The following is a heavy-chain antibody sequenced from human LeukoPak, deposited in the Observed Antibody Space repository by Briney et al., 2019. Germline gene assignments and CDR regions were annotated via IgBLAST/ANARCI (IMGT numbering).Heavy chain of an antibody. J-gene: IGHJ4*02. V-gene: IGHV3-48*02. Sequence: PGGSLRLSCAASGFTFSDYWMSWVRQAPGKGLEWVSYISTTGSTIYYADSVKGRFTISRDNAKNSLYLQMNSLRDEDTAVYYCARDRSSSGYYPFDYWGQGTLVTVSS. D-gene: IGHD3-22*01. CDR2: ISTTGSTI. CDR3: ARDRSSSGYYPFDY. CDR1: GFTFSDYW.